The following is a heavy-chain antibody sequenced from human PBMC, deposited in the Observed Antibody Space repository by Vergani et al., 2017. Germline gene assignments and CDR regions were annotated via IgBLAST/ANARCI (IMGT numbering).Heavy chain of an antibody. CDR1: GFTFSSYA. Sequence: EVQLLESGGGLVQPGGSLRLSCAASGFTFSSYAMSWVRQAPGKGLEWVSAISGSGGSTYYADSVKGRFTISRDNSKNTLYLQMNSLRAEDTAVYYCAKDHRGIAVAGTRVDYLGQGTLVTVSS. CDR2: ISGSGGST. CDR3: AKDHRGIAVAGTRVDY. J-gene: IGHJ4*02. D-gene: IGHD6-19*01. V-gene: IGHV3-23*01.